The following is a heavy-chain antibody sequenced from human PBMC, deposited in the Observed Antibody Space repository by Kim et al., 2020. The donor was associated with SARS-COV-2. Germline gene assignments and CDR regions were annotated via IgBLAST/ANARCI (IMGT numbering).Heavy chain of an antibody. D-gene: IGHD1-26*01. Sequence: ASVQVSCKTSGYTFTNYGITWVRQAPGQGLEWVGWINNYNDDTNYAQKFQGRVTLTRDTSTSTVYMELRSLRSDDTDVYYCARDYLDVGRSVIPIAIGNWGQGTQGTVSS. V-gene: IGHV1-18*01. CDR2: INNYNDDT. J-gene: IGHJ4*02. CDR1: GYTFTNYG. CDR3: ARDYLDVGRSVIPIAIGN.